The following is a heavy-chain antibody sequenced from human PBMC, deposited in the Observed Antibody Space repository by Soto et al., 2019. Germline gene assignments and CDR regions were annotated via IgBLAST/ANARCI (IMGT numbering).Heavy chain of an antibody. Sequence: PSETLSLTCAVYGGSISSNKWWSWVRQPPGKGLEWIGEIYHSGSINYNPSLKSRVTISLDKSKNQFSLKLTSVTAADSAVYYCARDDHIVVVPTSLGAMDVWGQGTTVTVSS. CDR3: ARDDHIVVVPTSLGAMDV. D-gene: IGHD2-2*01. V-gene: IGHV4-4*02. CDR1: GGSISSNKW. J-gene: IGHJ6*02. CDR2: IYHSGSI.